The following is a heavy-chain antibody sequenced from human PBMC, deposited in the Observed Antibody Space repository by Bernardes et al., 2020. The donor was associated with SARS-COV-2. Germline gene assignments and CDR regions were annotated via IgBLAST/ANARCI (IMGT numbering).Heavy chain of an antibody. CDR3: AGSSCGRDCYIGGLRSWDYGMDV. D-gene: IGHD2-21*02. J-gene: IGHJ6*02. V-gene: IGHV4-39*01. CDR1: GASISNTNYY. CDR2: VSSGGTS. Sequence: SETQSLTCTVSGASISNTNYYWGWVRQPPGKGLEWIGSVSSGGTSYYNPSLQSRITNSVDTSKNQFSLRLTFVTAADTAVYFCAGSSCGRDCYIGGLRSWDYGMDVWGQGATVTVSS.